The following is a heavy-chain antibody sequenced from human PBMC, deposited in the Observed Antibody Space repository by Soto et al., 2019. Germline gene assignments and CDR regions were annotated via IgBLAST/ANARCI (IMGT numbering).Heavy chain of an antibody. Sequence: SVEVSCRASGGTFSSYAISWVRQAPGQGLEWMGGIIPIFGTANYAQKFQGRVTITADESTSTAYMELSSLRSEDTAVYYCARAQKDYSSGWYGILSWFDPWGQGTLVTVSS. CDR1: GGTFSSYA. CDR3: ARAQKDYSSGWYGILSWFDP. V-gene: IGHV1-69*13. CDR2: IIPIFGTA. J-gene: IGHJ5*02. D-gene: IGHD6-19*01.